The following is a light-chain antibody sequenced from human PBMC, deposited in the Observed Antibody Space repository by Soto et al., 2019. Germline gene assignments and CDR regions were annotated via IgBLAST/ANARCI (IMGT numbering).Light chain of an antibody. CDR1: QSVSSY. CDR2: DAS. CDR3: QQRSNWPPIT. Sequence: EIVLTQSPATLSLSPGERATPSCRASQSVSSYLAWYQQKPGQAPRLLIYDASNRANGIPARFSGSGSGTDLTLTISSLEPEDFAVYYCQQRSNWPPITFGQGTRLEIK. V-gene: IGKV3-11*01. J-gene: IGKJ5*01.